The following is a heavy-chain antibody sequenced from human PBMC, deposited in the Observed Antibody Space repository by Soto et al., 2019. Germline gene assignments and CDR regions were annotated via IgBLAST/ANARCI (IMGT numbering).Heavy chain of an antibody. V-gene: IGHV4-34*01. D-gene: IGHD3-3*01. CDR2: INHSGST. Sequence: SETLSLTCAVYGGSFSGYYRSWIRQPPGKGLEWIGEINHSGSTNYNPSLKSRVTISVDTSKNQFSLKLSSVTAADTAVYYCARGLRFLEWFYGMDVWGQGTTVTVSS. CDR1: GGSFSGYY. J-gene: IGHJ6*02. CDR3: ARGLRFLEWFYGMDV.